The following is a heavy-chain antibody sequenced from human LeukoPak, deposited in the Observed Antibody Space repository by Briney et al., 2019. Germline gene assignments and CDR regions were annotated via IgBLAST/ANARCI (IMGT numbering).Heavy chain of an antibody. D-gene: IGHD4-17*01. Sequence: ASVKVSYKASGYTFTSYGISWVRQAPGQGLEWMGWISAYNGNTNYAQKLQGRVTMTTDTSTSTAYMELRSLRSDDTAVYYCAREDYGDYVSPFDYWGQGTLVTVSS. CDR3: AREDYGDYVSPFDY. CDR2: ISAYNGNT. V-gene: IGHV1-18*01. J-gene: IGHJ4*02. CDR1: GYTFTSYG.